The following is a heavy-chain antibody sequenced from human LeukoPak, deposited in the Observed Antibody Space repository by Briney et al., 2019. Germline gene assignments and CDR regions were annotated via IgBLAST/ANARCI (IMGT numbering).Heavy chain of an antibody. Sequence: GGSLRLSCAASGFTFSNFAMSWDRQAPGKGLEWVASVSTTGESTYYADSVKGRFTIARDNSKNTVHLQMNSLRAEDTAIYYCAKGGGADFDCWGQGTLVTVSS. CDR1: GFTFSNFA. J-gene: IGHJ4*02. V-gene: IGHV3-23*01. CDR3: AKGGGADFDC. D-gene: IGHD3-16*01. CDR2: VSTTGEST.